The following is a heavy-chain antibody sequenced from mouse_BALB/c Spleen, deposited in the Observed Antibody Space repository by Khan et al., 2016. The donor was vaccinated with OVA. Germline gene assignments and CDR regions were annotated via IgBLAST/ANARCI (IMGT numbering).Heavy chain of an antibody. Sequence: EVELVESGPGLVKPSQSLSLTCTVTGYAITSDYAWNWIRQFPGNKLEWMGYISSTGSTSYNPSLKSRISITRDTSKNQFFLQLNSVTTEDTATYYCARSLYYSYGYALDCWGRGTSVTVSS. D-gene: IGHD2-14*01. CDR2: ISSTGST. J-gene: IGHJ4*01. CDR1: GYAITSDYA. V-gene: IGHV3-2*02. CDR3: ARSLYYSYGYALDC.